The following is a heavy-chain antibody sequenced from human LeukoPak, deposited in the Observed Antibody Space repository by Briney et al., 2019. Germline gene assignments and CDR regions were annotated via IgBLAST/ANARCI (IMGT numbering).Heavy chain of an antibody. CDR1: GFTVSSNY. CDR3: AKAFPYYYDSSGYYYAEYFQH. CDR2: ISGSGGST. V-gene: IGHV3-23*01. J-gene: IGHJ1*01. Sequence: GGSLRLSCAASGFTVSSNYMNWVRQAPGKGLEWVSAISGSGGSTYYADSVKGRFTISRDNSKNTLYLQMNSLRAEGTAVYYCAKAFPYYYDSSGYYYAEYFQHWGQGTLVTVSS. D-gene: IGHD3-22*01.